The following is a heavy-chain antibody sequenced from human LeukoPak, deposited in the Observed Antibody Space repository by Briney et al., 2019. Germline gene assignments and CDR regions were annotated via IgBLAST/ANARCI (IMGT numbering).Heavy chain of an antibody. J-gene: IGHJ6*03. Sequence: SETLSLTCTVSGGSINSYYWSWIRQPPGKELEWIGHIHYSRSTNYNPSLKSRITISVDTSKNQFSLKLSSVTTADTAVYYCARTSSYYSYYMDVWGKGTTVTISS. V-gene: IGHV4-59*01. D-gene: IGHD2-2*01. CDR2: IHYSRST. CDR3: ARTSSYYSYYMDV. CDR1: GGSINSYY.